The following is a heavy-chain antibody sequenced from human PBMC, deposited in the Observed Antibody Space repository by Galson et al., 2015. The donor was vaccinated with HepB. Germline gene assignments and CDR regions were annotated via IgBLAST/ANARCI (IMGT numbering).Heavy chain of an antibody. Sequence: SVKVSCKASGYTFTSYGISWVRQAPGQGLEWMGWISAYNGNTNYAQKLQGRVTMTTDTSTSTAYMELRSLRSDDTAVYYCARGGRDYSSGWYGGYYYYGMDVWGQGTTVTVSS. CDR2: ISAYNGNT. J-gene: IGHJ6*02. CDR3: ARGGRDYSSGWYGGYYYYGMDV. V-gene: IGHV1-18*04. D-gene: IGHD6-19*01. CDR1: GYTFTSYG.